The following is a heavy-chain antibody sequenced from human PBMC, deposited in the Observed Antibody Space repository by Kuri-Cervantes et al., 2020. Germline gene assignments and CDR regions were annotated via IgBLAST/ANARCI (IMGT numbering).Heavy chain of an antibody. CDR3: AKSSNYDILTGYTS. J-gene: IGHJ4*02. CDR1: GFTFSSYA. CDR2: ISGSGGST. V-gene: IGHV3-23*01. D-gene: IGHD3-9*01. Sequence: GGSLRLSCAASGFTFSSYAMSWVRQAPGKGLEWVSAISGSGGSTYYADSVKGRFTISRDDSKNTLYLQMNSLRAEDTAVYYCAKSSNYDILTGYTSRGQGTLVTVSS.